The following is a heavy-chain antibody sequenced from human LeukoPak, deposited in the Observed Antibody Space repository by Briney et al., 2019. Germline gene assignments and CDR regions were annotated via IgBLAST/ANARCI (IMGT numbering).Heavy chain of an antibody. CDR2: INPTGGST. J-gene: IGHJ4*02. CDR1: GYTFTSYY. CDR3: ARKFLGSRGYYFDY. V-gene: IGHV1-46*01. D-gene: IGHD3-10*01. Sequence: ASVKVSCKASGYTFTSYYMHWVRQAPGQGLEWMGLINPTGGSTGYAQKFQGRVTMTRDMSTSTDYMELSSLRSEDTAVYYCARKFLGSRGYYFDYWGQGTLVTVSS.